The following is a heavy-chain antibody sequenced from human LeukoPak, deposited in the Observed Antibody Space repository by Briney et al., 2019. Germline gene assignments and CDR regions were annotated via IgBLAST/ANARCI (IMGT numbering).Heavy chain of an antibody. Sequence: PGGSLRLSCAASGFSFSSYAMSWVRQAPGKGLEWLSTIGSSGGSTYYAESVKGRFTISRDHLKSTLYLQMNSLRDEDTAVYYCAKIRWSPYFFDYWGQGGLVTVSS. CDR2: IGSSGGST. CDR3: AKIRWSPYFFDY. J-gene: IGHJ4*01. V-gene: IGHV3-23*01. CDR1: GFSFSSYA. D-gene: IGHD4-23*01.